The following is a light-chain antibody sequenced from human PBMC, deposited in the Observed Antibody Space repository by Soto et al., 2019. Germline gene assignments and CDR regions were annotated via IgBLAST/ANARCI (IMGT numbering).Light chain of an antibody. CDR1: QSVSSS. CDR2: DTS. Sequence: EFVLTQSPATLSLSPGERATLSCRASQSVSSSSAWYQQKPGQAPRLLIYDTSNRATGIPARFSGSGSGTDFTLTISGLEPEDFAVYYCQQRSNWQYTFGLGTRLYIK. V-gene: IGKV3-11*01. J-gene: IGKJ2*01. CDR3: QQRSNWQYT.